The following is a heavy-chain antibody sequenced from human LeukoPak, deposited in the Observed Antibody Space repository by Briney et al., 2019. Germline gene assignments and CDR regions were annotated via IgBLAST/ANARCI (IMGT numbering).Heavy chain of an antibody. CDR1: GGSISSGSYY. J-gene: IGHJ6*03. Sequence: SQTLSPTCPVSGGSISSGSYYWSWIRQPAGKGLEWIGRIYTSGSTNYNPSLKSRVTISVDTSKNQFSLKLSSVTAADTAVYYCASYSGSYLYYYYYMDVWGKGTTVTVSS. CDR3: ASYSGSYLYYYYYMDV. V-gene: IGHV4-61*02. D-gene: IGHD1-26*01. CDR2: IYTSGST.